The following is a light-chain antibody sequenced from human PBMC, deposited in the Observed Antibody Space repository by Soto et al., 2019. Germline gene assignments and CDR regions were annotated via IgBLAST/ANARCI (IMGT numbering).Light chain of an antibody. CDR2: SNN. CDR1: SSNIGSNT. Sequence: QSVLTQPPSASGTPGQRVTISCSGSSSNIGSNTVNWCQQLPGTAPKLLIYSNNQRPSGVPDRFSGSKSGTSASLAISGLQSEDEADYSCAAWDDSLNGVVFGGGTKLTVL. J-gene: IGLJ2*01. CDR3: AAWDDSLNGVV. V-gene: IGLV1-44*01.